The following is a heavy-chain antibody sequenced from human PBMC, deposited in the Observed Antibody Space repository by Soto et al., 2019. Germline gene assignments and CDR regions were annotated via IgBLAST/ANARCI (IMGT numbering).Heavy chain of an antibody. CDR3: ARLGDDYRGGFEI. Sequence: PSQTLSLTCVISGDSVSSNSAAWNWIRQSPSRGLEWLGRTYYRSKWYNEYAVSVESRIIVNPDTSKNQFSLQLNSVTPEDTAVYYCARLGDDYRGGFEIWGQGTMVTVSS. CDR1: GDSVSSNSAA. J-gene: IGHJ3*02. D-gene: IGHD4-17*01. V-gene: IGHV6-1*01. CDR2: TYYRSKWYN.